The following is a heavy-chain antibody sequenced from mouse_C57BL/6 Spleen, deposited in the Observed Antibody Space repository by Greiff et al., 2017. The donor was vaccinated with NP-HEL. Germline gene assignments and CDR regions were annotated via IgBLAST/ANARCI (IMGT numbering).Heavy chain of an antibody. J-gene: IGHJ3*01. V-gene: IGHV1-7*01. Sequence: QVPLQQSGAELAKPGASVKLSCKASGYTFTSYWMHWVKQRPGQGLEWIGYINPSSGYTKYNQKFKDKATLPADNSSRTAYMQLSSLTYEDSAVYYCARGGYGNFAYWGQGTLVTVSA. CDR3: ARGGYGNFAY. CDR1: GYTFTSYW. CDR2: INPSSGYT. D-gene: IGHD2-1*01.